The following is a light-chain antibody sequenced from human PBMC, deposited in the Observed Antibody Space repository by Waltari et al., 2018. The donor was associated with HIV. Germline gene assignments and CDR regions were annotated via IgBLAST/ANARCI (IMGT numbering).Light chain of an antibody. CDR1: GGDIGVFES. CDR3: SSYSITKNLL. V-gene: IGLV2-14*01. J-gene: IGLJ2*01. CDR2: GVT. Sequence: QSALPQPASVSGSPGQSITISCTATGGDIGVFESVYCYLQYPHKAPQLIIYGVTNRPFGVSSRFSGSKSGDTASLTISGLRTEDEAEYYCSSYSITKNLLFGGGTTLTVL.